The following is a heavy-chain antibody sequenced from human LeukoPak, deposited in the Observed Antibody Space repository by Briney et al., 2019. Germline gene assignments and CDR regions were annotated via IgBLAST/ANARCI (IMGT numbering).Heavy chain of an antibody. CDR2: FDPEDGET. CDR1: GYTLTELS. V-gene: IGHV1-24*01. D-gene: IGHD6-13*01. CDR3: ATDSRIAARAFDI. Sequence: GASVKVSCKVSGYTLTELSMHRVRQAPGKGLEWIGGFDPEDGETIYAQKFQGRVTMTEDTSTDTAYMELSSLRSKDTAVYYCATDSRIAARAFDIWGQGTMVTVSS. J-gene: IGHJ3*02.